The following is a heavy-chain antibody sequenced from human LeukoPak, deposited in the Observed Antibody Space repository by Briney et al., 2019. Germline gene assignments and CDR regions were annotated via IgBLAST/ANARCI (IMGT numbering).Heavy chain of an antibody. D-gene: IGHD5-18*01. CDR2: ISSSSSSI. J-gene: IGHJ4*02. V-gene: IGHV3-21*01. CDR3: ARASGDIVETATMGSY. CDR1: GFTFNSYS. Sequence: PGGSPRLPCAASGFTFNSYSMNWVRQAPGKGLEWVSSISSSSSSIYYADSVKGRFTISRDNAKNSLYLQMNSLRAEDTAVYYCARASGDIVETATMGSYWGQGTLVTVSS.